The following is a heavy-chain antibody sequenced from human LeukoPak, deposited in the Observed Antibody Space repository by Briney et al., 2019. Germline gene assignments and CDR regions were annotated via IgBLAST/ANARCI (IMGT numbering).Heavy chain of an antibody. D-gene: IGHD1-14*01. CDR2: IYYSGST. CDR1: GGSISSYY. V-gene: IGHV4-59*01. J-gene: IGHJ5*02. Sequence: PSETLSLTCTVSGGSISSYYWSWIRQPPGKGLEWIGYIYYSGSTNYNPSLKSRVTISVDTSKNQFSLKLSSVTAADTAVYYRARSRTVTTLNWFDPWGQGTLVTVSS. CDR3: ARSRTVTTLNWFDP.